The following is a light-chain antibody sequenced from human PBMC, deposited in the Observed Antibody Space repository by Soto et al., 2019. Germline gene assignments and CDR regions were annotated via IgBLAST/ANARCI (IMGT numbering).Light chain of an antibody. CDR2: EVS. CDR3: SSYTSTSTPFV. V-gene: IGLV2-14*01. J-gene: IGLJ1*01. Sequence: QSDLTQPASVSGSPGQSITISCTGTGSDVGGYNYVSWYQQHPGKAPKLIISEVSNRPSGVSNRFSGSKSGNTASLTISGLQAADEADYYCSSYTSTSTPFVFGTGTKVTVL. CDR1: GSDVGGYNY.